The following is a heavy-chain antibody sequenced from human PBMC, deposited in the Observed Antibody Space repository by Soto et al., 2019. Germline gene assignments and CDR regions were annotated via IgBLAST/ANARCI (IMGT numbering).Heavy chain of an antibody. J-gene: IGHJ4*02. V-gene: IGHV4-59*01. CDR3: ARGRTVGGLFDY. CDR1: DGSMSTYY. Sequence: QVQLQESGPGLVKPSETLSLSCTLSDGSMSTYYWNWIRQSPGKGLEWIGYIYYSGSTNYNPPLKSRVTISIDTSKNQFSLNLKSVSAAVTAVYFCARGRTVGGLFDYLGQGKLVIVSS. D-gene: IGHD4-17*01. CDR2: IYYSGST.